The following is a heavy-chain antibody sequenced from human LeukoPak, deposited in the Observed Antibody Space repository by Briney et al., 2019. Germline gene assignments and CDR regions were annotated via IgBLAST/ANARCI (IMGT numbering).Heavy chain of an antibody. CDR2: ITAGNGNT. Sequence: ASVKVSCKASGYNFRNYGIGWVRQAPRQGLEWMGWITAGNGNTNYAQKVQGRVTMTTDASTSTAYMELRSLRSDDTAVYFSARDSARGYSYGYNAFDIWGQGTMVTVSS. CDR1: GYNFRNYG. V-gene: IGHV1-18*01. J-gene: IGHJ3*02. CDR3: ARDSARGYSYGYNAFDI. D-gene: IGHD5-18*01.